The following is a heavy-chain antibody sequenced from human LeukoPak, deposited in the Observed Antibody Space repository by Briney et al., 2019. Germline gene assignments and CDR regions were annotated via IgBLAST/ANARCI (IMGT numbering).Heavy chain of an antibody. D-gene: IGHD1-26*01. CDR3: ARPAYSGSYPFDY. CDR2: IYYSGST. V-gene: IGHV4-39*01. CDR1: GGSISSSSYY. Sequence: SETLSLTCTVSGGSISSSSYYWGWIRQPPGKGPEWIGSIYYSGSTYYNPSLKSRVTISVDTSKNQFSLKLSSVTAADTAVYYCARPAYSGSYPFDYWGQGTLVTVSS. J-gene: IGHJ4*02.